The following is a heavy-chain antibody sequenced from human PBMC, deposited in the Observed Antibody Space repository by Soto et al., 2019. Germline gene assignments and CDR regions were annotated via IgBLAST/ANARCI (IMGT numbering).Heavy chain of an antibody. CDR2: TNDRGSA. J-gene: IGHJ4*02. CDR3: ARESNLPLVDY. Sequence: SETLCLTCTVSGDSISSCVSYWSWVRQPPGKGLEWIGETNDRGSAFYNPSLKTRVVISLDTPKNQFSLKLSSMTAADTAVYYCARESNLPLVDYWGQGTLVTVS. D-gene: IGHD4-4*01. V-gene: IGHV4-30-4*01. CDR1: GDSISSCVSY.